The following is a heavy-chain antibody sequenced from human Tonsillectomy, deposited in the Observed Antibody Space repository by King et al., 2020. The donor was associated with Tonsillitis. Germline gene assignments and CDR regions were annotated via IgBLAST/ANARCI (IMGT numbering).Heavy chain of an antibody. J-gene: IGHJ1*01. V-gene: IGHV1-2*07. CDR2: LNPVSGDT. D-gene: IGHD3-16*01. Sequence: VQLVQSGAEVRKPGASVSVSCKTSGNTFTGHYLHWVRQAPGQGLEWMGWLNPVSGDTNYLHKFQGRVTMTGDGSHTTAYMGLSNLRPDDTAIYYCVTVALGSDALETDISAYRYFRHWGPGTLVTVSS. CDR3: VTVALGSDALETDISAYRYFRH. CDR1: GNTFTGHY.